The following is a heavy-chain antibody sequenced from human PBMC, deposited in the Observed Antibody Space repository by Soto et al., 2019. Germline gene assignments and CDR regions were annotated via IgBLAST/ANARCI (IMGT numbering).Heavy chain of an antibody. J-gene: IGHJ6*02. D-gene: IGHD6-19*01. CDR3: ARVAGSGWPDYYYYYGMDV. CDR2: ISAYNGNT. V-gene: IGHV1-18*01. Sequence: QVQLVQSGAEVKKPGASVKVSCKASGYTFTSYGISWVRQAPGQGLEWMGWISAYNGNTNYAQKLQGRVTMTTDTSTSTAYMELRSLRSEDTAVYYCARVAGSGWPDYYYYYGMDVWGQGTTVTVSS. CDR1: GYTFTSYG.